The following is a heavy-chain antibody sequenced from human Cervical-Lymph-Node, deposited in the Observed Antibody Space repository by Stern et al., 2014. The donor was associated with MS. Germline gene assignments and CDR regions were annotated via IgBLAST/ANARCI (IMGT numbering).Heavy chain of an antibody. Sequence: EVQLVQSGAEVKKPGAPVKISCKVSGYTFTDNYIHWVQQAPGKGLDWMGLVNTEGGETVYAEKFQGRITITADTSTDTAYMEVSSLRFEDTAVYYCAREAFWSGYQQNNWFDPWGQGTLVTVSS. V-gene: IGHV1-69-2*01. J-gene: IGHJ5*02. CDR2: VNTEGGET. CDR1: GYTFTDNY. D-gene: IGHD3-3*01. CDR3: AREAFWSGYQQNNWFDP.